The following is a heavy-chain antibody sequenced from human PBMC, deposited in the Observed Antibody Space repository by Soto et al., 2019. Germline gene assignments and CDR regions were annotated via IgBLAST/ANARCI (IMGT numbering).Heavy chain of an antibody. J-gene: IGHJ6*02. CDR3: ARGCSGGSCYWYYYGMDV. D-gene: IGHD2-15*01. CDR1: GGSFSGYY. V-gene: IGHV4-34*01. CDR2: INHSGST. Sequence: PSETLSLTCAVYGGSFSGYYWSWIRQPPGKGLEWIGEINHSGSTNYNPSLKSRVTISVDTSKNQFSLKLSSVTAADTAVYYCARGCSGGSCYWYYYGMDVWGQGTTVTVSS.